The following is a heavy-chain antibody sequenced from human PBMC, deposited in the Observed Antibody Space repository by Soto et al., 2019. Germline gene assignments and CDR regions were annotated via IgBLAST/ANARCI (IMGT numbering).Heavy chain of an antibody. CDR3: ARHRSETYYPSDY. V-gene: IGHV4-39*01. D-gene: IGHD3-10*01. J-gene: IGHJ4*02. CDR2: IHNNGRT. CDR1: GGSITGTYYY. Sequence: QLQLQESGPGLEKPTETMSLTCTVSGGSITGTYYYWGWIRQSPGKGLEYIGSIHNNGRTYYNPFRQGRANVSVDTSQSQFSLRLYSVTAANTAGYFCARHRSETYYPSDYWGKGTLVTVSS.